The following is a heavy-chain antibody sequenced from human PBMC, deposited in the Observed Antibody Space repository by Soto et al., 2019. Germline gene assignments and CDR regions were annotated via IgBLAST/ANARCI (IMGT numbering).Heavy chain of an antibody. Sequence: GASVKVSCKASGDTFNSYAVNWVRQAPGQGLEWMGGIIPIFGAANYAQKFQGRVTITADESTSTVYMELRSLRSDDTAVFYCARELRITPPGTRLYDERGEGTLVIVS. CDR2: IIPIFGAA. CDR1: GDTFNSYA. J-gene: IGHJ4*02. CDR3: ARELRITPPGTRLYDE. D-gene: IGHD1-20*01. V-gene: IGHV1-69*13.